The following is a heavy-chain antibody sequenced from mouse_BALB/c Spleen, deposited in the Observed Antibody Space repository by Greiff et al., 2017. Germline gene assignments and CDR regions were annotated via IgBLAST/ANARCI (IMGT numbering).Heavy chain of an antibody. CDR1: GYTFTSYW. Sequence: EVQVVESGTVLARPGASVKMSCKASGYTFTSYWMHWVKQRPGQGLEWIGAIYPGNSDTSYNQKFKGKAKLTAVTSTSTAYMELSSLTNEDSAVYYCTRCDGYYSYAMDYWGQGTSVTVSS. D-gene: IGHD2-3*01. CDR3: TRCDGYYSYAMDY. CDR2: IYPGNSDT. V-gene: IGHV1-5*01. J-gene: IGHJ4*01.